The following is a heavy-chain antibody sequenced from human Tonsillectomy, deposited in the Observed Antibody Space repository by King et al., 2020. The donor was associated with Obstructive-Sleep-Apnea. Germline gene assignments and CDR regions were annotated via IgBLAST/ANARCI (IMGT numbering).Heavy chain of an antibody. CDR3: ARDEQLIPYWYFDL. CDR2: IYHSGST. V-gene: IGHV4-39*07. Sequence: QLQESGPGLVKPSETLSLTCTVSGGSISSSSYYWGWIRQPPGKGLEWIGSIYHSGSTYYNPPLKSRVTISVDTSKNQFSLKLNSVTAAATAVYYCARDEQLIPYWYFDLWGRGTLVTVSS. CDR1: GGSISSSSYY. D-gene: IGHD6-13*01. J-gene: IGHJ2*01.